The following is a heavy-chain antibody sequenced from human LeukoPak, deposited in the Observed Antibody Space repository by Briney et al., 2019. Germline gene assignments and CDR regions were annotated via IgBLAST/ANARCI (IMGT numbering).Heavy chain of an antibody. V-gene: IGHV4-59*01. Sequence: PSETLSLTCSVCGDSITGYYWGWIRQPPGKGLEWIGYIYYSGSTNYNPSLKSRVTISVDTSKNQFSLKLSSVTAADTAVYYCASSPLRYFDWSLNYFDYWGQGTLVTVSS. CDR1: GDSITGYY. CDR3: ASSPLRYFDWSLNYFDY. J-gene: IGHJ4*02. D-gene: IGHD3-9*01. CDR2: IYYSGST.